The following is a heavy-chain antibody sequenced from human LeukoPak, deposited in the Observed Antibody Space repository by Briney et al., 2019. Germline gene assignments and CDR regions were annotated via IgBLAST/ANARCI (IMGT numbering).Heavy chain of an antibody. Sequence: GGSLRLSCAASGFIFSSYSMSWVRQAPGKGLEWVSTISGSGGSTYYADSVKGRFTISRDNSKNTVYLQMNSLRAEDTAVYYCAKDRPCINDVCHRYFDYWGQGTLVTVSS. CDR1: GFIFSSYS. D-gene: IGHD2-8*01. CDR3: AKDRPCINDVCHRYFDY. V-gene: IGHV3-23*01. CDR2: ISGSGGST. J-gene: IGHJ4*02.